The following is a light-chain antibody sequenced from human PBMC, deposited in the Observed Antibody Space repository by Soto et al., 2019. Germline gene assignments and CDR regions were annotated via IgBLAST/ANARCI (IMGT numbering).Light chain of an antibody. V-gene: IGKV2-30*02. CDR1: QSLLHSNGKTS. J-gene: IGKJ2*01. CDR3: MQYTHWPPT. CDR2: KVS. Sequence: DVVLTQSPLSLPVTLGQPASISCRSSQSLLHSNGKTSLDWFFQRPGQPPRRLIYKVSNRDSGVPDRFSGSGSGTDFKLQISRVETEDVGFYYCMQYTHWPPTLGQRTRLEIK.